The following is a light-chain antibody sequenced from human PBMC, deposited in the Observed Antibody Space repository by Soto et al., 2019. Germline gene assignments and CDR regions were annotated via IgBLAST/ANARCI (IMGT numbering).Light chain of an antibody. J-gene: IGKJ2*01. CDR2: GAS. V-gene: IGKV3-20*01. CDR1: QSVSTRY. Sequence: ESMLTQSPGTLSLSPGERATLSCRASQSVSTRYLAWYQQTPGQAPRLLIYGASIRATGIPDRFSGSGSGTDCPLNISRLEPEDLAVYYCHQFGRSPPAFTFGQGTKLEI. CDR3: HQFGRSPPAFT.